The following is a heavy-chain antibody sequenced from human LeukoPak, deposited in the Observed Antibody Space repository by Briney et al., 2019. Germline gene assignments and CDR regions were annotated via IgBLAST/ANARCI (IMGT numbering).Heavy chain of an antibody. V-gene: IGHV4-31*03. CDR1: GWSLSRVGYS. J-gene: IGHJ4*02. Sequence: FQTLSLTCSVFGWSLSRVGYSWNWIRQQPGQSLEWLGYFYHSGSDRYNPSFKSRLNMSVDMSRNQFSLNLSSGTAADTAFYYCARGGDYGDYFVYWGKGTLVSVSS. CDR2: FYHSGSD. D-gene: IGHD4-17*01. CDR3: ARGGDYGDYFVY.